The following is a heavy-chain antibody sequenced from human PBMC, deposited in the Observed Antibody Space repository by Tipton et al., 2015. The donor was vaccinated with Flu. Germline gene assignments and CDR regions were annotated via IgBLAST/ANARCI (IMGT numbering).Heavy chain of an antibody. Sequence: VQLVQSGAEVKKPGESLKISCKDSGYSFFNYWIGWVRQMPGKGLEWMGIIYPSDSSTRYSPSFQGQVTFSVDRATRTAYLQWNSLKASDTAVYYCGRQGFGSGSLLHWFDPWGQGTLVIVSS. D-gene: IGHD3-10*01. J-gene: IGHJ5*02. CDR3: GRQGFGSGSLLHWFDP. CDR1: GYSFFNYW. V-gene: IGHV5-51*01. CDR2: IYPSDSST.